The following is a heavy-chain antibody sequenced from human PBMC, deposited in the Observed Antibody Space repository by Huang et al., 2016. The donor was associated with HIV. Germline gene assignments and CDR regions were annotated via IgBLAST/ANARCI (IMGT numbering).Heavy chain of an antibody. CDR1: GGSFSGPN. Sequence: QVQLHQWGAGLLKPSETLSLTCAVYGGSFSGPNWTWIRQTPGKGLEWIGEINHSGRTNYSPSLKRRVTRSLDTSKNQFSRRLRSVTAADTAVYYCARGRGDARGFLGLDFWGQGTLVTVSS. CDR2: INHSGRT. D-gene: IGHD3-16*01. V-gene: IGHV4-34*01. CDR3: ARGRGDARGFLGLDF. J-gene: IGHJ4*02.